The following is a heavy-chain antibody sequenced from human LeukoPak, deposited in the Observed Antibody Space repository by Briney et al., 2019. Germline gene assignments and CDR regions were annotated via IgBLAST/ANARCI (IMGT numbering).Heavy chain of an antibody. V-gene: IGHV1-18*04. CDR1: GYAFNFYG. Sequence: ASVKVSCKTSGYAFNFYGLNWVRQAPGQGLEWMGFISLNNGNTHYEQKFRGRVTMAADTSTNTASLEVKSLRSDDTAVYYCQRITIFGVVMDFDYWGQGTLVTVSS. CDR3: QRITIFGVVMDFDY. CDR2: ISLNNGNT. J-gene: IGHJ4*02. D-gene: IGHD3-3*01.